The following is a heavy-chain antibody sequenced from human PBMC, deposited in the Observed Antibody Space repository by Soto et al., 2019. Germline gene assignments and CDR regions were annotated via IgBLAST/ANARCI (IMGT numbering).Heavy chain of an antibody. CDR2: IYHSGST. Sequence: SDTLSLTCAVGDGSFSGYYWSWIRHPPGKGLEWIGDIYHSGSTNYNPSLKTRVTISVDMSKNQFSLKLSSVTAADTAVYYCARDIYSSTWYNWFDPWGQGTLVTVSS. CDR1: DGSFSGYY. CDR3: ARDIYSSTWYNWFDP. V-gene: IGHV4-59*01. J-gene: IGHJ5*02. D-gene: IGHD6-13*01.